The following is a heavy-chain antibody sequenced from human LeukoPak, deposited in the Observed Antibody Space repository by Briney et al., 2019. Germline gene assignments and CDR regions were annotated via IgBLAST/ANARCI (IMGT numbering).Heavy chain of an antibody. CDR3: ARDAASNSCWFDP. J-gene: IGHJ5*02. D-gene: IGHD4-23*01. V-gene: IGHV1-46*01. CDR2: INPSAGSS. Sequence: VASVKVSCKASGYTFINYYMHWVRQAPGQGLEWMGIINPSAGSSNYARKFQGRVTMTRDTSTSTVHMELSSLRSEDTAVYYCARDAASNSCWFDPWGQGTLVTVSS. CDR1: GYTFINYY.